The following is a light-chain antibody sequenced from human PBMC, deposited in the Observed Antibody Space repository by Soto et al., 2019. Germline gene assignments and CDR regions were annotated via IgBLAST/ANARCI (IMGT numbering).Light chain of an antibody. J-gene: IGKJ5*01. V-gene: IGKV3-20*01. CDR1: QGVSSNY. CDR3: QQYGSSPRT. Sequence: EIVLTQSPGTLSLSPGERATLSCSASQGVSSNYLAWYQQKSGQAPRLLLYGTSSRATGIPERFSGSGSGTDFTLTISRLEPEDFAVYYCQQYGSSPRTFGQGTRLEIK. CDR2: GTS.